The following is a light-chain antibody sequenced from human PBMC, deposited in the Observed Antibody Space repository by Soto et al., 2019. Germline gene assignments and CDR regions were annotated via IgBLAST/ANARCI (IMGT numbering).Light chain of an antibody. CDR1: QSVSSN. Sequence: EIVMTQSPATLSVSPGERATLSCRASQSVSSNLAWYQQKPGQAPRLLIYGASTRATGIPARFSGSGSGTEFTLTISSLQSEDFAVYYCQPYNNWPDTFCQGTKLEIK. V-gene: IGKV3-15*01. CDR2: GAS. J-gene: IGKJ2*01. CDR3: QPYNNWPDT.